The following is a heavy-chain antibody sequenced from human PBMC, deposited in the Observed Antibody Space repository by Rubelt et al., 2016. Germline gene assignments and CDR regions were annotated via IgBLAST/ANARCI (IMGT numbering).Heavy chain of an antibody. CDR2: ISGSGGST. CDR1: GFTFSSYA. D-gene: IGHD4-17*01. CDR3: AKGGMDYGDYVGYYYYYGMDV. Sequence: EVQLVESGGGLVQPGGSLRLSCAASGFTFSSYAMSWVRQAPGKGLEWVSAISGSGGSTYYADSVKGRFTISRDNSKNTLYLQRNSLRAEDTAVYYCAKGGMDYGDYVGYYYYYGMDVWGQGTTVTVSS. V-gene: IGHV3-23*04. J-gene: IGHJ6*02.